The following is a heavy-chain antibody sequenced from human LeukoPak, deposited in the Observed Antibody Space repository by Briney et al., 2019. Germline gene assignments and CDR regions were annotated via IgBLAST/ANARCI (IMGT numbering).Heavy chain of an antibody. CDR2: VRYSGKT. D-gene: IGHD3-22*01. Sequence: SETLSLTCTVSGGSISSSSSYWGWIRQPPGKGLEWIGSVRYSGKTYYNPSLKSRVTMSLDTSKNQFSLRLTSVTAADTAVYSCARHYYDSSGSAYYFDYWGQGTLVTVSS. J-gene: IGHJ4*02. CDR3: ARHYYDSSGSAYYFDY. V-gene: IGHV4-39*01. CDR1: GGSISSSSSY.